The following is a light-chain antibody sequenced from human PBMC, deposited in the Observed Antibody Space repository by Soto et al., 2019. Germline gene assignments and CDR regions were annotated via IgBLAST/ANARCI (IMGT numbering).Light chain of an antibody. V-gene: IGLV2-14*01. Sequence: QSALTQPASVSGSPGQSITISCTGTSSDVGGYNYVSWYQQYPGKAHKLMIYDVDTRPSGVSNRFSGSKSGNTASLTISGLQADDEADYYCSSYTNSNTLVFGSGTKVTVL. J-gene: IGLJ1*01. CDR3: SSYTNSNTLV. CDR2: DVD. CDR1: SSDVGGYNY.